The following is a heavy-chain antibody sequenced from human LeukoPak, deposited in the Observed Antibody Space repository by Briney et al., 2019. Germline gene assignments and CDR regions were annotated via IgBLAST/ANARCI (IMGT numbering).Heavy chain of an antibody. D-gene: IGHD3-10*01. CDR3: ARARITVVRGVKSVNWFDP. Sequence: SETLPLTCAFYGGSFSGYFWSWIRQPPGRGLEWIGEINHSGTTNYNPSLKSRIIISVDTSKNQFSLKLSSVTAADTAVYYCARARITVVRGVKSVNWFDPWGQGTLVTVSS. CDR2: INHSGTT. CDR1: GGSFSGYF. V-gene: IGHV4-34*01. J-gene: IGHJ5*02.